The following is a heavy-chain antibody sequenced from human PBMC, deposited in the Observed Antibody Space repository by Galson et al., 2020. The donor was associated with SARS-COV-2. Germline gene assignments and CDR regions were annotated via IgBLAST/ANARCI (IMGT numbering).Heavy chain of an antibody. Sequence: GGSLRLSCTASGFTFSSYGMHWVRQAPGKGLEWVAVISYDGSNKYYADSVKGRFTISRDNSKNTLYLQMNSLRAEDTAVYYCAKLGYDYVWGSYRYTADYWGQGTLVTVSS. J-gene: IGHJ4*02. CDR1: GFTFSSYG. CDR2: ISYDGSNK. CDR3: AKLGYDYVWGSYRYTADY. V-gene: IGHV3-30*18. D-gene: IGHD3-16*02.